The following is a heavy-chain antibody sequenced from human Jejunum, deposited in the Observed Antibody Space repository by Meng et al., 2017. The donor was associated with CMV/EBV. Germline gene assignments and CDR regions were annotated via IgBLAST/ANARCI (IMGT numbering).Heavy chain of an antibody. D-gene: IGHD2-2*01. J-gene: IGHJ4*02. CDR2: VYHTVTT. CDR1: SVSSYY. CDR3: ARGRYCSSTSCYPFEY. V-gene: IGHV4-59*02. Sequence: SVSSYYWSWIRQPPGKGLEWIGHVYHTVTTNYNPSLKSRVTISVDTSKNQFSLRLSSVTAADTAVYYCARGRYCSSTSCYPFEYWGQGTLGTVSS.